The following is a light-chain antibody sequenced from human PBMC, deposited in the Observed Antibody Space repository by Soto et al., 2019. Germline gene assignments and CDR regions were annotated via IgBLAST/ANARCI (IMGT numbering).Light chain of an antibody. J-gene: IGLJ1*01. CDR1: SSDVGGYNH. V-gene: IGLV2-14*01. CDR2: EVS. CDR3: SSHTASTTRI. Sequence: QSALTQPASVSGSPGQSITISCTGTSSDVGGYNHVSWYQHHPGKAPKRIIYEVSKRPSGVSNRFSGSKSGETASLTISGLQAEDEADYYCSSHTASTTRIFGTGTKLTVL.